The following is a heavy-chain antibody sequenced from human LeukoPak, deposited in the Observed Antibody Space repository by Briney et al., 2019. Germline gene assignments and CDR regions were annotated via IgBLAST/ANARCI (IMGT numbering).Heavy chain of an antibody. D-gene: IGHD3-22*01. J-gene: IGHJ4*02. CDR3: ARGDDSSMDY. CDR1: GYTFTSYA. V-gene: IGHV1-8*02. Sequence: ASVKVSCKASGYTFTSYAMNWVRQAPGQGLEWMGWMNPNSGNTGYAQKFQGRVTMTRSTSISTAYMELSSLRSEDTAVYYCARGDDSSMDYWGQGTLVTVSS. CDR2: MNPNSGNT.